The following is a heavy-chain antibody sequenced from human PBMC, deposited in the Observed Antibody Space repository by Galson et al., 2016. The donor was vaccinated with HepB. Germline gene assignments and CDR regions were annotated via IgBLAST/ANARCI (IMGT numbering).Heavy chain of an antibody. CDR3: ARMEFSSGWYYFDH. CDR1: GFIFSDYH. CDR2: ITSSGSHT. Sequence: SLRLSCAASGFIFSDYHMSWIRQAPGKGLEWVSFITSSGSHTKNADSVKGQFSISRDNAKNSLFLQMNSLRAEDTAIYYCARMEFSSGWYYFDHWGQGSLVTVSS. J-gene: IGHJ4*02. D-gene: IGHD6-19*01. V-gene: IGHV3-11*06.